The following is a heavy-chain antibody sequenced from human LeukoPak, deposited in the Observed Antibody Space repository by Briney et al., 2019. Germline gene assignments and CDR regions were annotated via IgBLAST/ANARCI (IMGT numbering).Heavy chain of an antibody. Sequence: ASVKVSCKASGYTFTSYGISWVRQAPGQGLEWMGWISAYNGNTNYAQKFQGRVTMTRDTSISTAYMELSSLRSDDTAVYYCARDVGEYCSSTNCYASHYWGQGTLVTVSS. V-gene: IGHV1-18*01. CDR1: GYTFTSYG. D-gene: IGHD2-2*01. CDR2: ISAYNGNT. J-gene: IGHJ4*02. CDR3: ARDVGEYCSSTNCYASHY.